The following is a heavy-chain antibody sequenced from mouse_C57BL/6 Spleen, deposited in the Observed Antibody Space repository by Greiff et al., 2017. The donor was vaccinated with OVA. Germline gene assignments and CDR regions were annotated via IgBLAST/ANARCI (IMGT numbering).Heavy chain of an antibody. CDR2: IRNKANNHAT. D-gene: IGHD1-1*01. J-gene: IGHJ1*03. CDR1: GFTFSDAW. CDR3: TRGYYGSSTYWYFDV. Sequence: EVQGVESGGGLVQPGGSMKLSCAASGFTFSDAWMDWVRQSPEKGLEWVAEIRNKANNHATYYAESVKGRFTISRDDSKSSVYLQMNSLRAEDTGIYYCTRGYYGSSTYWYFDVWGTGTTVTVSS. V-gene: IGHV6-6*01.